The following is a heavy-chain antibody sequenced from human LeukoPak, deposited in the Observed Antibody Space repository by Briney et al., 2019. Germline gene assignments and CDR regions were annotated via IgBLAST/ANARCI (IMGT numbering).Heavy chain of an antibody. V-gene: IGHV3-49*03. Sequence: PGGSLRLSCTASGFTFGDYAMSWFRQAPGKGLEWVGFIRSKAYGGTTEYAASVKGRFTISRDDSKSIAYLQMNSLKTEDTAVYYCTRVRGYSDSSGYPYYMDVWGKGTTVTVSS. J-gene: IGHJ6*03. CDR2: IRSKAYGGTT. CDR3: TRVRGYSDSSGYPYYMDV. D-gene: IGHD3-22*01. CDR1: GFTFGDYA.